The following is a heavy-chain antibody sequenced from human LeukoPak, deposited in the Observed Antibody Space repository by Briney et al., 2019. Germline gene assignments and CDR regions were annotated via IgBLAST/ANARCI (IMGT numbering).Heavy chain of an antibody. CDR1: GASVSSTNW. CDR2: IYHSGST. D-gene: IGHD3-10*01. J-gene: IGHJ6*03. Sequence: SGTLSLTCAVSGASVSSTNWWSWVRQPPGKGLEWIGEIYHSGSTNYNPSLKSRVTISVDTSKNQFSLKLSSVTAADTAVYYCARATDYYGSGTDYYYYYYMDVWGKGTTVTISS. V-gene: IGHV4-4*02. CDR3: ARATDYYGSGTDYYYYYYMDV.